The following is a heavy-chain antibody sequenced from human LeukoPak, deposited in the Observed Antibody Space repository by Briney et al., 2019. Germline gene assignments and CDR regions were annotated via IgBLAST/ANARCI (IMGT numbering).Heavy chain of an antibody. Sequence: ASVKVSCKASGNTFTTGQMHWVRQAPGQGLEWLGIINPSSGSTSYAQKFQGRVTMTRDTSTGTVYMELSSLRSEDTALYYCAREYGTGGLDYWGQGTLVTVPS. CDR1: GNTFTTGQ. V-gene: IGHV1-46*01. CDR2: INPSSGST. D-gene: IGHD2-8*02. CDR3: AREYGTGGLDY. J-gene: IGHJ4*02.